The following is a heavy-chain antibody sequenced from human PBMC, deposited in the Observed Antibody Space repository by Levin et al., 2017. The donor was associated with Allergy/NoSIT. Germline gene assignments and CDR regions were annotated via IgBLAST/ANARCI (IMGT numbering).Heavy chain of an antibody. D-gene: IGHD1-26*01. CDR3: AKYQRGTYPSRYAFDI. CDR1: GFPFSSYA. CDR2: ISGSGGRT. Sequence: PGGSLRLSCAVSGFPFSSYAMSWVRQAPGKGLEWVSGISGSGGRTYYADSVKGRFTISRDNSKNTLFLQMNSLRAEDTAVYYCAKYQRGTYPSRYAFDIWGQGTMVTVSS. J-gene: IGHJ3*02. V-gene: IGHV3-23*01.